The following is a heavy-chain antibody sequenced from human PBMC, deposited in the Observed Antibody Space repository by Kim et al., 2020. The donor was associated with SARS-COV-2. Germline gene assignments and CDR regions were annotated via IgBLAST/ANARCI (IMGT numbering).Heavy chain of an antibody. Sequence: GGSLRLSCAASGFTFSSYGMHWVRQAPGKGLEWVAVIWYDGSNKYYADSVKGRFTISRDNSKNTLYLQMNSLRAEDTAVYYCARDFRYGTFDPWGQGTLVTVSS. J-gene: IGHJ5*02. CDR1: GFTFSSYG. CDR2: IWYDGSNK. D-gene: IGHD4-17*01. V-gene: IGHV3-33*01. CDR3: ARDFRYGTFDP.